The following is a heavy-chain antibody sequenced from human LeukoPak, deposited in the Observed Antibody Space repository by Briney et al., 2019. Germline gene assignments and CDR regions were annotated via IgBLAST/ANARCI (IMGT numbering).Heavy chain of an antibody. CDR1: GFTFNNYW. V-gene: IGHV3-7*01. D-gene: IGHD4-23*01. CDR3: ATDRKVGTWDPRFDY. CDR2: IREDGSEK. Sequence: GGSLRLSCAASGFTFNNYWMMWVRQAPGKGLEWVANIREDGSEKNYVDSVKGRFTISRYNAKISLYLQMNSLRVEDTAVYYCATDRKVGTWDPRFDYWGQGTLVTVSS. J-gene: IGHJ4*02.